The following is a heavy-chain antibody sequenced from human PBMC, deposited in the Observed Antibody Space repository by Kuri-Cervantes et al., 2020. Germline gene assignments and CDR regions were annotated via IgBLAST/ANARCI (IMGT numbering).Heavy chain of an antibody. J-gene: IGHJ3*02. CDR2: IKQDGSEK. V-gene: IGHV3-7*03. CDR1: GFTFSSYW. D-gene: IGHD5-18*01. CDR3: AKELIRYSDGYHADAFNI. Sequence: GESLKISCAASGFTFSSYWMSWVRPAPGKGLEWVANIKQDGSEKYYVDSVKGRFTISRDNAKNSLYLQMNSLRAEDTALYYCAKELIRYSDGYHADAFNIWDQGTMVTVSS.